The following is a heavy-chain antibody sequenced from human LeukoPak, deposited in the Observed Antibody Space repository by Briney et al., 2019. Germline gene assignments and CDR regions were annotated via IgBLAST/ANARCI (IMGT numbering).Heavy chain of an antibody. J-gene: IGHJ4*02. CDR2: ITSGVTT. CDR3: AKDSPKDIVLMVYAYFDY. CDR1: GFGFSSYA. D-gene: IGHD2-8*01. V-gene: IGHV3-23*01. Sequence: GGSLRLSCEASGFGFSSYAMNWVRQAPGKGLEWVSVITSGVTTFYADSVKGRFTISRDNSKNTLYLQMNSLRAEDTAVYYCAKDSPKDIVLMVYAYFDYWGQGTLVTVSS.